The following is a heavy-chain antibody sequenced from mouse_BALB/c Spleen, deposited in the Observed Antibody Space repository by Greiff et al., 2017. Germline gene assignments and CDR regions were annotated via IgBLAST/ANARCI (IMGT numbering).Heavy chain of an antibody. CDR1: GYAFTNYL. J-gene: IGHJ2*01. Sequence: QVQLQQSGAELVRPGTSVKVSCKASGYAFTNYLIEWVKQRPGQGLEWIGVINPGSGGTNYNEKFKGKATLTADKSSSTAYMQLSSLTSDDSAVYFCARGLNDYWGQGTTLTVSS. V-gene: IGHV1-54*03. CDR3: ARGLNDY. D-gene: IGHD2-4*01. CDR2: INPGSGGT.